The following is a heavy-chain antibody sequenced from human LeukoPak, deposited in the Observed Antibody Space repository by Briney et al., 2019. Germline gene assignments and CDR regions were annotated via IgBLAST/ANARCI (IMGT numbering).Heavy chain of an antibody. CDR2: ISGSGGST. CDR1: GFTFSSYA. CDR3: AKDFEELLPAYYFDY. V-gene: IGHV3-23*01. J-gene: IGHJ4*02. Sequence: GGSLRLSCAASGFTFSSYAMSWVRQAPGKGLEWVSAISGSGGSTYYADSVKGRFTISRDNSKNTLHLQMNSLRAEDTAVYYCAKDFEELLPAYYFDYWGQGTLVTVSS. D-gene: IGHD1-26*01.